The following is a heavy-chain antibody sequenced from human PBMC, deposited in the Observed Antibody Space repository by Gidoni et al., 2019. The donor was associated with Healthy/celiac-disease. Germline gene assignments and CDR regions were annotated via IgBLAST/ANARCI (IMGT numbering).Heavy chain of an antibody. CDR3: ARDGRGWFDP. CDR1: GFTFSSYS. V-gene: IGHV3-21*01. CDR2: ISSSSSYI. Sequence: EVQLLESGGGLVKPGGYLRLSCAASGFTFSSYSLNWVRQGPGKGREWVSSISSSSSYIYYADSVKGRFTISRDNAKNSLYLQMNSLRAEDTAVYYCARDGRGWFDPWGQGTLVTVSS. J-gene: IGHJ5*02.